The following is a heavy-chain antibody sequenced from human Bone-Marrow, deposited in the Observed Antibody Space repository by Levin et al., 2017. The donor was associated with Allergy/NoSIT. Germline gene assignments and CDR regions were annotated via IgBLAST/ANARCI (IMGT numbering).Heavy chain of an antibody. CDR1: GGSISSYY. CDR3: ARVGLERGLRYYYYYGMDV. Sequence: SQTLSLTCTVSGGSISSYYWSWIRQPPGKGLEWIGYIYYSGSTNYNPSLKSRVTISVDTSKNQFSLKLSSVTAADTAVYYCARVGLERGLRYYYYYGMDVWGQGTTVTVSS. V-gene: IGHV4-59*01. CDR2: IYYSGST. J-gene: IGHJ6*02. D-gene: IGHD1-1*01.